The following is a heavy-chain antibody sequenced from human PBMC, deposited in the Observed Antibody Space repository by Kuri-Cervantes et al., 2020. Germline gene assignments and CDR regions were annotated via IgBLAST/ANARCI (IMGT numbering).Heavy chain of an antibody. J-gene: IGHJ4*02. Sequence: GESLKISCAASGFTFSTSVIHWVRQAPDKGLEWVAVISYDGSIKYYADSVKGRFTISRDNAKNSLYLQMNSLRAEDTAVYYCARPSAGDYYGSGMDYWGQGTLVTDSS. CDR2: ISYDGSIK. CDR3: ARPSAGDYYGSGMDY. D-gene: IGHD3-10*01. CDR1: GFTFSTSV. V-gene: IGHV3-30*07.